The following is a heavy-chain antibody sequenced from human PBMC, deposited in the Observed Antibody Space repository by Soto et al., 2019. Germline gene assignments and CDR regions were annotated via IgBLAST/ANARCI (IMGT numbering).Heavy chain of an antibody. Sequence: SETLSLTCTVSGGSISSSSYYWGWIRQPPGRGLEWIGSIYYSGSTYYNPSLKSRVTISVDTSKNQFSLKLSSVTAADTAVYYCARMKYYDFWSGEGPTYGMDVWGQGTTVTVSS. CDR3: ARMKYYDFWSGEGPTYGMDV. J-gene: IGHJ6*02. D-gene: IGHD3-3*01. CDR1: GGSISSSSYY. V-gene: IGHV4-39*01. CDR2: IYYSGST.